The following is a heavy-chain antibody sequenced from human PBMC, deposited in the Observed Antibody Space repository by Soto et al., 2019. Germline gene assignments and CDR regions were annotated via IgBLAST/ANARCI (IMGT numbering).Heavy chain of an antibody. Sequence: SETLSLTCAVYGGSFSGYYWSWIRQPPGKGLEWIGEINHSGSTNYNPSLKSRVTISVDTSKNQFSLKLSSVTAADTAVYYCARKSIAAHLPHHWGQGTLVTVSS. CDR2: INHSGST. CDR1: GGSFSGYY. CDR3: ARKSIAAHLPHH. D-gene: IGHD6-6*01. J-gene: IGHJ5*02. V-gene: IGHV4-34*01.